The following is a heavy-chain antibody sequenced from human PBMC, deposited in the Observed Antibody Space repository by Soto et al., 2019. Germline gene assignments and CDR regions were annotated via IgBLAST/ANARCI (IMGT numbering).Heavy chain of an antibody. J-gene: IGHJ6*02. V-gene: IGHV1-18*01. CDR2: ISAYNGNT. CDR3: ARVTTPHFYGMDV. Sequence: GASVKVSCKASGYTFTSYGISWVRQAPGQGLEWMGWISAYNGNTNYAQNLQGRVTMTTDTSTSTAYMELRSLRSDDTAVYYCARVTTPHFYGMDVWAQGTTVTVSS. D-gene: IGHD4-17*01. CDR1: GYTFTSYG.